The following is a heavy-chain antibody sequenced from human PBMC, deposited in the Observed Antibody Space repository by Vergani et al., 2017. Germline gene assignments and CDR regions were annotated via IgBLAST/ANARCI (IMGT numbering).Heavy chain of an antibody. CDR2: IWYDGSNK. CDR3: AKGSSGRPWEFDP. J-gene: IGHJ5*02. V-gene: IGHV3-33*06. Sequence: QVQLVESGGGVVQPGRSLRLSCAASGFTFSSYAMHWVRQAPGKGLEWVAVIWYDGSNKYYADSVKGRFTISRDNSKNTLYLQMNSLRAEDTAVYYCAKGSSGRPWEFDPWGQGTLVTVSS. CDR1: GFTFSSYA. D-gene: IGHD6-19*01.